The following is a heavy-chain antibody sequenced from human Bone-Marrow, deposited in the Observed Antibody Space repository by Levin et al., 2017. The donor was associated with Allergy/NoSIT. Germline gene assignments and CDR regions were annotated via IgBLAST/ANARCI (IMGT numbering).Heavy chain of an antibody. CDR3: ARDTRKGWYGLFWYFDL. CDR2: ISYDGSNK. V-gene: IGHV3-30*04. D-gene: IGHD6-19*01. Sequence: GASVKVSCAASGFTFSSYAMHWVRQAPGKGLEWVAVISYDGSNKYYADSVKGRFTISRDNSKNTLYLQMNSLRAEDTAVYYCARDTRKGWYGLFWYFDLWGRGTLVTVSS. J-gene: IGHJ2*01. CDR1: GFTFSSYA.